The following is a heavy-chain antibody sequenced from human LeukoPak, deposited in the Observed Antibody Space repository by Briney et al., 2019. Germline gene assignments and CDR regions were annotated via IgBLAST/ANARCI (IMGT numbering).Heavy chain of an antibody. CDR1: GGSISSGDYY. Sequence: SETLSLTCTVSGGSISSGDYYWSWIRQPPGKGLEWIGEINHSGSTNYNPSLKSRVTISVDTSKNQFSLKLSSVTAADTAVYYCARGIAAAVFFDYWGQGTLVTVSS. CDR3: ARGIAAAVFFDY. V-gene: IGHV4-30-4*01. D-gene: IGHD6-13*01. J-gene: IGHJ4*02. CDR2: INHSGST.